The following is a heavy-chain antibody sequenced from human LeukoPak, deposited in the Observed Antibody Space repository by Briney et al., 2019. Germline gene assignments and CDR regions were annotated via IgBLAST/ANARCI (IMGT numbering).Heavy chain of an antibody. V-gene: IGHV4-4*07. CDR3: ARSFGDYDLDF. J-gene: IGHJ4*01. CDR1: GGSISRYY. D-gene: IGHD4-17*01. Sequence: SETLSLTCTLSGGSISRYYWSWTRHPAGTGLEWLGRIYTSGSPNYTPSLKSRVTMSVDTSKNQFSLKLSSVTAADTAVYYCARSFGDYDLDFWGQGTLVTVSS. CDR2: IYTSGSP.